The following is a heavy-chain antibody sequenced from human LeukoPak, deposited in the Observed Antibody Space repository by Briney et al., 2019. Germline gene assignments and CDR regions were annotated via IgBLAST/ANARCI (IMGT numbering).Heavy chain of an antibody. CDR1: GGTFSSYA. Sequence: SVTVSFKASGGTFSSYAISWVRQAPGQGLEWMGGIIPIFGTANYAQKFQGRVTITADESTSTAYMELSSLRSEDTAVYYCAKDPGRLHRGNYYYGMDVWGQGTTVTVSS. J-gene: IGHJ6*02. V-gene: IGHV1-69*13. CDR3: AKDPGRLHRGNYYYGMDV. D-gene: IGHD2-15*01. CDR2: IIPIFGTA.